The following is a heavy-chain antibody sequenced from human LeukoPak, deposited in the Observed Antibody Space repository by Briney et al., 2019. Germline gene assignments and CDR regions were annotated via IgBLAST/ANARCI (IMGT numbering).Heavy chain of an antibody. CDR3: VRDLILVDTPGDDFDY. J-gene: IGHJ4*02. CDR1: GFSFSNYW. Sequence: GGSVRLSCAASGFSFSNYWMHWVRQVPGKGLVWVSRINVDGSVKSYADSVKGRFTISRDNAKNTVSLQMNSLRAEDTAVYYCVRDLILVDTPGDDFDYWGQGALVTVSS. CDR2: INVDGSVK. D-gene: IGHD4-23*01. V-gene: IGHV3-74*01.